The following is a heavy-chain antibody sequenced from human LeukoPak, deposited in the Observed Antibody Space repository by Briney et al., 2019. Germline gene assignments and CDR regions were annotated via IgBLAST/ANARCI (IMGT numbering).Heavy chain of an antibody. CDR1: GGSISSSSYY. CDR2: IYYSGST. D-gene: IGHD1-26*01. J-gene: IGHJ4*02. V-gene: IGHV4-39*01. CDR3: ARPKTGRWEPLAYYFDY. Sequence: SETLSLTCTVSGGSISSSSYYWGWIRQPPGKGLEWIGSIYYSGSTYYNPSLKSRVTISVDTSKNQFSLKLSSVTAADTAVYYCARPKTGRWEPLAYYFDYWGQGTLVTVSS.